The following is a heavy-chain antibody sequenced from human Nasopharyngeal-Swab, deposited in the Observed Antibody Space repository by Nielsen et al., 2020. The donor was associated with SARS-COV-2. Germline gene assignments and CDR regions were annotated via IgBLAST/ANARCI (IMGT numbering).Heavy chain of an antibody. J-gene: IGHJ5*02. CDR3: ARTFYSWYVDV. V-gene: IGHV4-34*01. Sequence: SESLSLTCAVDGGSFNIYYWSWIRQPPGKGLEWIGEINHRGSTNYNPSLKRRVTISVDTSKTQFSLKLSSVTAADTAVYYCARTFYSWYVDVWGPGTQVTVSS. CDR1: GGSFNIYY. CDR2: INHRGST. D-gene: IGHD6-13*01.